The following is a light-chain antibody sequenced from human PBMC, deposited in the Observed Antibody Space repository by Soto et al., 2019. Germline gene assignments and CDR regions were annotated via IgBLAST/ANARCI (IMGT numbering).Light chain of an antibody. V-gene: IGKV1-39*01. CDR2: SIS. J-gene: IGKJ4*01. Sequence: DTQLTQSPSSLSASVGDRVSITCRTSQTISTFLNWYHHRPGQAPKLLIYSISNLQSGVPSRFSGGGAGTEFTLTISSLQPEDFGSYSCQQTYNLPPTFGGGTRVQIK. CDR3: QQTYNLPPT. CDR1: QTISTF.